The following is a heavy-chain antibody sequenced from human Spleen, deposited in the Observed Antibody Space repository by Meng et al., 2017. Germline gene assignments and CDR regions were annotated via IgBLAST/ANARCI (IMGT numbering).Heavy chain of an antibody. CDR1: GFTVSHNY. CDR3: ARGSSGAFDI. V-gene: IGHV3-74*01. D-gene: IGHD6-25*01. Sequence: GESLKISCAASGFTVSHNYMSWVRQAPGKGLEWVSVIKSDGTSTRYADSVKGRFTISRDNAKNTLYLQMNSLRAEDTAVYYCARGSSGAFDIWGQGTMVTVSS. J-gene: IGHJ3*02. CDR2: IKSDGTST.